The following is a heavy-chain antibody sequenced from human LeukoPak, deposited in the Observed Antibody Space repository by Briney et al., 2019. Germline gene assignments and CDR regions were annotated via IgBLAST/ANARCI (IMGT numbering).Heavy chain of an antibody. V-gene: IGHV3-23*01. CDR3: AKGSSGYFADL. CDR1: GFTFSNAW. D-gene: IGHD3-22*01. CDR2: ISNDGGGI. Sequence: GGSLRLSCAASGFTFSNAWMSWVRQAPGKGLQWVSAISNDGGGIQYADFVKGRFTISRDNSKNMLFLQMNSLTAEDTALYYCAKGSSGYFADLWGQGTLVTVSS. J-gene: IGHJ5*02.